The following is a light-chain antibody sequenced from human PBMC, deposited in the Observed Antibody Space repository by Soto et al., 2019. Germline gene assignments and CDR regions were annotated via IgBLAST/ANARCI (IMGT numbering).Light chain of an antibody. CDR3: SSYTSSATRV. CDR1: SRDVGAYKF. CDR2: EVS. Sequence: QSVLTQPASVSGSPGQSITISCTGTSRDVGAYKFVSWYQQLPGKAPKLLIYEVSNRPSGVSNRFSGSKSGNTASLTIPGLQSEDEADYYCSSYTSSATRVFGRGTKVTVL. V-gene: IGLV2-14*01. J-gene: IGLJ2*01.